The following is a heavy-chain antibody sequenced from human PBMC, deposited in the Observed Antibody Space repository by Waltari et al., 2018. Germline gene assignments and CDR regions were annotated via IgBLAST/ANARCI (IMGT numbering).Heavy chain of an antibody. CDR3: ARAVGYSYGSDAFDI. D-gene: IGHD5-18*01. CDR2: INAGNGNT. Sequence: QFQLVQSGAEVKKPGASVKVSRKAFGYTFTSYPMHWVRQAPGQRLEWMGWINAGNGNTKYSQKFQGRVTITRDTSASTAYMELSSLRSEDTAVYYCARAVGYSYGSDAFDIWGQGTMVTVSS. J-gene: IGHJ3*02. CDR1: GYTFTSYP. V-gene: IGHV1-3*01.